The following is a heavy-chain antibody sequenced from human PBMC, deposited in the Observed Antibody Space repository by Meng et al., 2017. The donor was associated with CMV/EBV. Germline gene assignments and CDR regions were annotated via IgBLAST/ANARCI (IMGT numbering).Heavy chain of an antibody. CDR2: ISSSSSYI. Sequence: GESLKISCAASGFTFSSYSMNWVRQAPGKGLEWVSSISSSSSYIYYADSVKGRFTISRDNAKNSLYLQMNSLRAEDTAVYYCAGDNDFWSGYYRYYYYYYGMDVWGQGTTVTVSS. CDR1: GFTFSSYS. V-gene: IGHV3-21*01. CDR3: AGDNDFWSGYYRYYYYYYGMDV. J-gene: IGHJ6*02. D-gene: IGHD3-3*01.